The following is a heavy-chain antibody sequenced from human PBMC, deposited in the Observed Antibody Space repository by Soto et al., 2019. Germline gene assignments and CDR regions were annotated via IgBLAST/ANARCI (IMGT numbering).Heavy chain of an antibody. Sequence: ASVKVSCKASGYTFTSYAMHWVRQAPGQRLEWMGWINAGNGNTKYSQKFQGRVTITRDTSASTAYMELSSLRSEDTAMYYCARSYIVVVPAASDNWFDPWGQGTLVTVSS. J-gene: IGHJ5*02. CDR2: INAGNGNT. V-gene: IGHV1-3*01. D-gene: IGHD2-2*01. CDR1: GYTFTSYA. CDR3: ARSYIVVVPAASDNWFDP.